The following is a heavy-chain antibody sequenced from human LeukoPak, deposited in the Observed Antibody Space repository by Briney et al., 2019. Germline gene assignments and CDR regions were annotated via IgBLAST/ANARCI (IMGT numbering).Heavy chain of an antibody. V-gene: IGHV1-24*01. CDR1: GYTLTELS. CDR2: FDPEDGET. J-gene: IGHJ4*02. D-gene: IGHD3-10*01. Sequence: ASVKVSCKVSGYTLTELSMHWVRQAPGKGLEWMGGFDPEDGETIYAQEFQGRVTMTEDTSTDTAYMELSSLRSEDTAVYYCARATMGEYYGSGSYHRGLFDYWGQGTLVTVSS. CDR3: ARATMGEYYGSGSYHRGLFDY.